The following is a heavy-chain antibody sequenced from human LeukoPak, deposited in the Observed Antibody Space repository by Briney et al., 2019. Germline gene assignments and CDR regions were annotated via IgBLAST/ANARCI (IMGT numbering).Heavy chain of an antibody. Sequence: GGSLRLSCAASGFTFSSYDMHWVRQATGKGLEWVSAIGTAGDTYYPGSVKGRFTISRENAKNSLYLQMNSLRAEDTAVYYCVIRERFGEFIDYWGQGTLVTVSS. CDR2: IGTAGDT. V-gene: IGHV3-13*04. CDR3: VIRERFGEFIDY. J-gene: IGHJ4*02. D-gene: IGHD3-10*01. CDR1: GFTFSSYD.